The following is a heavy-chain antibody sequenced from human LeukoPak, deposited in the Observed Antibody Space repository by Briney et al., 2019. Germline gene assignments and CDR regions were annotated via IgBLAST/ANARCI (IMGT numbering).Heavy chain of an antibody. Sequence: SETLSLTCTVSGGSISSYYWSWIRQPPGKGLEWIGYIYYSGSTNYNPSLKSRVTISVNTSKNQFSLKLSSVTAADTAVYYCARGGDLRDFDYWGQGTLVTVSS. V-gene: IGHV4-59*01. CDR2: IYYSGST. D-gene: IGHD3-10*01. CDR3: ARGGDLRDFDY. J-gene: IGHJ4*02. CDR1: GGSISSYY.